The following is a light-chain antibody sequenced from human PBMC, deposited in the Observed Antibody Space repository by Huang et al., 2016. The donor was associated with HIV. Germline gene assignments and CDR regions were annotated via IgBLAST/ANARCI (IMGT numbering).Light chain of an antibody. Sequence: EILLTQSPATLSVSPGARATLSCRASQTVSEHLAWVQQRPGQAPRLLIYGASNRATGIPARFSGRGSGTEFSLTITNLQSDDFALYFCHQYYTLPRTFGQGTKVEIK. CDR3: HQYYTLPRT. V-gene: IGKV3-15*01. CDR1: QTVSEH. CDR2: GAS. J-gene: IGKJ1*01.